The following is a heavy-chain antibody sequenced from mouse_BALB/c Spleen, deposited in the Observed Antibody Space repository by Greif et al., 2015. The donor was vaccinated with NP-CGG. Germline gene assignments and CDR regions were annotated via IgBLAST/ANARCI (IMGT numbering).Heavy chain of an antibody. CDR1: GFNIKDTY. V-gene: IGHV14-3*02. Sequence: EVQVVESGAELVKPGASVKLSCTASGFNIKDTYIHWVKQRPEQGLEWIGRIDPATGNTKYDPKFRGKATITADTSSNTAYLQLISLTSEDTAVYYCVSYVYCYYFDYWGQRTTLTVSS. CDR2: IDPATGNT. D-gene: IGHD2-3*01. CDR3: VSYVYCYYFDY. J-gene: IGHJ2*01.